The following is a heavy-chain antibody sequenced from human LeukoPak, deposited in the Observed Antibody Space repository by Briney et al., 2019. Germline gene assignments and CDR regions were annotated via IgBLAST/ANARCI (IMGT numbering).Heavy chain of an antibody. CDR3: AREGYGSGCSYFDY. Sequence: SETLSLTCAVYGGSFSGYYWSWIRQPPGKGLEWIGEINHSGSTNYNPSLKSRVTISVDTSKNQFSLKLSSVTAADTAVYYCAREGYGSGCSYFDYWGQGTLVTVSS. J-gene: IGHJ4*02. CDR2: INHSGST. CDR1: GGSFSGYY. D-gene: IGHD3-10*01. V-gene: IGHV4-34*01.